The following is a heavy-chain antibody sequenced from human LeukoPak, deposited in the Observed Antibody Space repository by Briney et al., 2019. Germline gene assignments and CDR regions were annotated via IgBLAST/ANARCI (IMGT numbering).Heavy chain of an antibody. CDR1: GFTFSSYA. D-gene: IGHD2-15*01. CDR3: ARLSGGRKYFDY. CDR2: ISYDGSNK. V-gene: IGHV3-30-3*01. J-gene: IGHJ4*02. Sequence: GGSLRLFCAASGFTFSSYAMHWVRQAPGKGLEWVAVISYDGSNKYYADSVKGRFTISRDNSKNTLYLQMNSLRAEDTAVYYCARLSGGRKYFDYWGQGTLVTVSS.